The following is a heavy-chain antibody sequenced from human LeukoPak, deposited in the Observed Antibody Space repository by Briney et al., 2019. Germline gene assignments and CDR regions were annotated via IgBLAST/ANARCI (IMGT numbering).Heavy chain of an antibody. CDR2: INHSGST. J-gene: IGHJ4*02. Sequence: SETLSLTCAVYGGSFSGYYWSWIRQPPGKGLEWIGEINHSGSTNYNPSLKSRVTISVDTSKNQFSLKLSSVTATDTAVYYCARRPYCSSTSCYGPRKYYFDYWGQGTLVTVSS. CDR3: ARRPYCSSTSCYGPRKYYFDY. D-gene: IGHD2-2*01. V-gene: IGHV4-34*01. CDR1: GGSFSGYY.